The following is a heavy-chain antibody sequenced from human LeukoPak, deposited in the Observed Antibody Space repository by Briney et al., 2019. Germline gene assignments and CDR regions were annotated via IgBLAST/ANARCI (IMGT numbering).Heavy chain of an antibody. CDR3: ARDGGSGSYYMKFDY. J-gene: IGHJ4*02. D-gene: IGHD3-10*01. Sequence: ASVKVSFKPSGYTFTGYYMHWVRQAPGQGLEGMGCVNPNSGGTNYAQKVQGRATMTRDTSISTVYMEVSRLRSDDTAVYYCARDGGSGSYYMKFDYWGQGTLVTVSS. CDR2: VNPNSGGT. CDR1: GYTFTGYY. V-gene: IGHV1-2*02.